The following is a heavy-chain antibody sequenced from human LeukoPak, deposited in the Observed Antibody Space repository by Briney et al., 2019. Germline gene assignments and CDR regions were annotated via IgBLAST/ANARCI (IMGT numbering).Heavy chain of an antibody. D-gene: IGHD2-2*01. CDR1: GYTFTGYY. CDR2: ISPNSGGT. Sequence: ASVKVSCKASGYTFTGYYMHWVRQAPGQGLEWMGWISPNSGGTNYAQKFQGRVTMTRDTSISTAYMELSRLRSDDTAVYYCARQYCSSTSCYSGVFDPWGQGTLVTVSS. CDR3: ARQYCSSTSCYSGVFDP. J-gene: IGHJ5*02. V-gene: IGHV1-2*02.